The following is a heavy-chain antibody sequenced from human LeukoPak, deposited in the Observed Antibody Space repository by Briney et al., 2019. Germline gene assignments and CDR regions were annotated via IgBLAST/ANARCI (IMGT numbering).Heavy chain of an antibody. J-gene: IGHJ4*02. Sequence: GGSLRLSCAASGFTFNIYWMSWVRQAPGKGLEWVANLNEDGSEKNYVDSVKGRFTISRDNAKNALYLQMNSLRAEDTAVYYCARERLAAAGASIYYFDYWGQGTLVTVSS. CDR1: GFTFNIYW. CDR2: LNEDGSEK. CDR3: ARERLAAAGASIYYFDY. V-gene: IGHV3-7*01. D-gene: IGHD6-13*01.